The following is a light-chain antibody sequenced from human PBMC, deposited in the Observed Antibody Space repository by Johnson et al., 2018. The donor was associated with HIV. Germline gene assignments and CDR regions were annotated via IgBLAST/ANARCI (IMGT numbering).Light chain of an antibody. V-gene: IGLV1-44*01. Sequence: QSVLTQPPSVSAAPGQKVTISCSGSSSNIGSNTVNWYQQLPGTAPKLLIYRNNQRPSGVPDRFSGSKSGTSDSLAISGLQAEDEADYYCAAWDDSLNVFYVFGTGTKVTVL. CDR2: RNN. CDR3: AAWDDSLNVFYV. CDR1: SSNIGSNT. J-gene: IGLJ1*01.